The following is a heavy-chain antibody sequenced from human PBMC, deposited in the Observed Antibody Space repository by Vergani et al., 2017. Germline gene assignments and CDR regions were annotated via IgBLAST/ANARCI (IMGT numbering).Heavy chain of an antibody. Sequence: QVQLVQSGAEVKKPGSSVKVSCKASGGTFSSYAISWVRQAPGQGLEWMGGIIPIFGTANYAEKFQGRVTITADESTSTAYMELSSLSSEDTAVYYCARDRGGFSSSWKRDDAFDIWGQGTMVTVSS. V-gene: IGHV1-69*12. J-gene: IGHJ3*02. D-gene: IGHD6-13*01. CDR2: IIPIFGTA. CDR1: GGTFSSYA. CDR3: ARDRGGFSSSWKRDDAFDI.